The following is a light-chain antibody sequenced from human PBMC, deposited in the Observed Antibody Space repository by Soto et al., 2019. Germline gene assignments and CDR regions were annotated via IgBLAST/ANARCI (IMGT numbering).Light chain of an antibody. V-gene: IGLV1-40*01. Sequence: QPVLMQPPSVSGAPGQRVTISCTGTASNIGAGYAVHWYQQIPGTAPKLLIQGNTVRPSGVPDRFSGSKSGTSASLAITGLQAEDEAHYYCQSYDGATRIFGGGTQLTVL. CDR1: ASNIGAGYA. J-gene: IGLJ2*01. CDR3: QSYDGATRI. CDR2: GNT.